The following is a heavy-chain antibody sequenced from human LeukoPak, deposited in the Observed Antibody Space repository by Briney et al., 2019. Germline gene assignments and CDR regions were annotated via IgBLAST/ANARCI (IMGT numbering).Heavy chain of an antibody. J-gene: IGHJ4*02. CDR3: ARDRGYSGYEVPDY. CDR1: GYTFTSYA. CDR2: INPNSGGT. V-gene: IGHV1-2*02. D-gene: IGHD5-12*01. Sequence: ASVKVSCKASGYTFTSYAMNWVRQAPGQGLEWMGWINPNSGGTNYAQKFQGRVTMTRDTSISTAYMELSRLRSDDTAVYYCARDRGYSGYEVPDYWGQGTLVTVSS.